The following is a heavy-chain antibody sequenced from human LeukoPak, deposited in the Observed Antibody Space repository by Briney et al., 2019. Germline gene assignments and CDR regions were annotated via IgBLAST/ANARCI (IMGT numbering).Heavy chain of an antibody. CDR3: ARDFGYYDSSGCYSDY. CDR1: GYSISSGYY. Sequence: SETLSLTCTVSGYSISSGYYWGWIRQPPGKGLEWIGSIYHSGSTYYNPSLKSRVTISVDTSKNQFSLKLSSVTAADTAVYYCARDFGYYDSSGCYSDYWGQGTLVTVSS. V-gene: IGHV4-38-2*02. J-gene: IGHJ4*02. D-gene: IGHD3-22*01. CDR2: IYHSGST.